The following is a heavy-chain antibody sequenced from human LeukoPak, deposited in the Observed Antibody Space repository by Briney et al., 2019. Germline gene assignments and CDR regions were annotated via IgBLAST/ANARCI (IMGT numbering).Heavy chain of an antibody. D-gene: IGHD2-2*02. CDR3: ARHEIVVVPAAILCGWFDP. Sequence: SETLSLTCTVSGGSISSSSYYWGWIRQPPGKGLEWIGSIYYSGSTYYNPSLKSRVTISVDTSKSQFSLKLSSVTAADTAVYYCARHEIVVVPAAILCGWFDPWGQGTLVTVSS. J-gene: IGHJ5*02. CDR2: IYYSGST. V-gene: IGHV4-39*01. CDR1: GGSISSSSYY.